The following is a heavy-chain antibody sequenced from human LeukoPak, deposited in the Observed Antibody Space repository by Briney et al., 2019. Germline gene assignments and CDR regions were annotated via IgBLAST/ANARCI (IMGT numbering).Heavy chain of an antibody. CDR3: ARDMRRQWLVRPLFGY. J-gene: IGHJ4*02. CDR1: GFTFSSYS. Sequence: GGSLRLSCAASGFTFSSYSMNWVRQAPGKGLEWVSSISSSSSYIYYADSVKGRFTISRDNAKNSLYLQMNSLRAEDTAVYYCARDMRRQWLVRPLFGYWGQGTLVTVPS. CDR2: ISSSSSYI. D-gene: IGHD6-19*01. V-gene: IGHV3-21*01.